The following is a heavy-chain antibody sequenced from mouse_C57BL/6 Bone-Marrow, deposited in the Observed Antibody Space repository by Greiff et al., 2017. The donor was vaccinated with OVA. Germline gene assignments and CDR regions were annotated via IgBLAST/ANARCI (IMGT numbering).Heavy chain of an antibody. CDR1: GYTFTSYW. CDR3: ARKDTTTVPIAY. CDR2: IVPSDSYT. J-gene: IGHJ3*01. D-gene: IGHD1-1*01. Sequence: VQLQQPGAELVRPGTSVKLSCKASGYTFTSYWMHWVKQRPGQGLEWIGVIVPSDSYTNYNQKFKGKATLTVDTSSSTAYMQLSSLTSEDSAIYYCARKDTTTVPIAYWGQGTLVTVSA. V-gene: IGHV1-59*01.